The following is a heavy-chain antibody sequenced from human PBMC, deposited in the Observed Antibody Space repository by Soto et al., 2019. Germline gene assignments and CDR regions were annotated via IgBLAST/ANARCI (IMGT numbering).Heavy chain of an antibody. CDR2: ISGSGGST. D-gene: IGHD3-22*01. Sequence: GSLRLACAASGCTFSSYAMSWVRQAPGKGLEWVSAISGSGGSTYYADSVKVRFTISRDNSKNTLYLQMNSLRAEDTAVYYCAKTHYDSSGYFYWGQGTLVTVYS. J-gene: IGHJ4*02. V-gene: IGHV3-23*01. CDR3: AKTHYDSSGYFY. CDR1: GCTFSSYA.